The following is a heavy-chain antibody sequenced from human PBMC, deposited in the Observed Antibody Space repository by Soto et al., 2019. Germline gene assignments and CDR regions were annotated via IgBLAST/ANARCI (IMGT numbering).Heavy chain of an antibody. CDR1: GFTFDDYA. CDR2: ISWNSGSI. J-gene: IGHJ4*02. CDR3: AKEVFNGYDLGYFDY. D-gene: IGHD5-12*01. V-gene: IGHV3-9*01. Sequence: HPGGSLRLSCAASGFTFDDYAMHWVRQAPGKGLEWVSGISWNSGSIGYADSVKGRFTISRDNAKNSLYLQMNSLRAEDTALYYCAKEVFNGYDLGYFDYWGQGTLVTVSS.